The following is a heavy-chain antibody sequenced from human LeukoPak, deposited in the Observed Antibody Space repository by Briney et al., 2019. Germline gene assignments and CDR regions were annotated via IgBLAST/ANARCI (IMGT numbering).Heavy chain of an antibody. V-gene: IGHV1-46*01. CDR1: GYTFTSYG. J-gene: IGHJ5*02. CDR2: INPSGGST. CDR3: ARDGRYCSGGSCLYNWFDP. D-gene: IGHD2-15*01. Sequence: ASVKVSCKASGYTFTSYGISWVRQAPGQGLEWMGIINPSGGSTSYAQKFQGRVTMTRDMSTSTVYMELSSLRSEDTAVYYCARDGRYCSGGSCLYNWFDPWGQGTLVTVSS.